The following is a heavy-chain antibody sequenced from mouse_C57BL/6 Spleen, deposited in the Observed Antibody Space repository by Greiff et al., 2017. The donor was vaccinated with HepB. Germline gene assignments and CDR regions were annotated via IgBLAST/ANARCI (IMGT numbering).Heavy chain of an antibody. Sequence: QVQLQQSGAELARPGASVKLSCKASGYTFTSYGISWVKQRTGQGLEWIGEIYPRSGNTYYNEKFKGKATLTADKSSSTAYMELRSLTSEDSAVYFCARVYDYGFAMDYWGQEPQSPSPQ. J-gene: IGHJ4*01. V-gene: IGHV1-81*01. CDR1: GYTFTSYG. CDR2: IYPRSGNT. CDR3: ARVYDYGFAMDY. D-gene: IGHD2-4*01.